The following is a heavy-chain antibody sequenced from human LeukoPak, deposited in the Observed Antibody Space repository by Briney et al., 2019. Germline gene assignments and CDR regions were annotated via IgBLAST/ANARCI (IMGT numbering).Heavy chain of an antibody. CDR1: GGSISSIDYY. J-gene: IGHJ4*02. D-gene: IGHD6-13*01. CDR3: ARGSIYLGAGTSYDSHPADH. V-gene: IGHV4-30-4*01. Sequence: SETLSLTCTVSGGSISSIDYYWSWVRQPPGKGLEWIGDIYSSGRTYYNPSLKSRVTISVDTSKNQFSLKLSSVTAADTAVFYCARGSIYLGAGTSYDSHPADHWGQGTLVTVSS. CDR2: IYSSGRT.